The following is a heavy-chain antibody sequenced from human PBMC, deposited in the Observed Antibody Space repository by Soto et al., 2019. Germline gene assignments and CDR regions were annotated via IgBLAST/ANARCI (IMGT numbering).Heavy chain of an antibody. D-gene: IGHD6-19*01. CDR1: GFTFRTHG. Sequence: GGSLRLSCAASGFTFRTHGMHWVRQAPGKGLEWVALISHDGSNTYYADSVKGRFTISRDNSNNTVFLQMNSLRPDDRAVYYCANPLEQWVPDHWGQRTLVTAPQ. J-gene: IGHJ4*02. CDR3: ANPLEQWVPDH. CDR2: ISHDGSNT. V-gene: IGHV3-30*18.